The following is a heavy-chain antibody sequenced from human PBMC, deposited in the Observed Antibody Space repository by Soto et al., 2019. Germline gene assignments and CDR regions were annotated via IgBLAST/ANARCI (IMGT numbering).Heavy chain of an antibody. CDR1: GFTFSSYW. CDR3: VRVPTGGYAFSLDDY. CDR2: INSDGSST. J-gene: IGHJ4*02. D-gene: IGHD5-12*01. Sequence: EVQLVESGGGLVQPGGSLRLSCAASGFTFSSYWMHWVRQAPGKGLVWVSRINSDGSSTTYADSVKGRFTISRDNAKTTLYLQMNSLRAEDTAVHYCVRVPTGGYAFSLDDYWGQGTLVTVSS. V-gene: IGHV3-74*01.